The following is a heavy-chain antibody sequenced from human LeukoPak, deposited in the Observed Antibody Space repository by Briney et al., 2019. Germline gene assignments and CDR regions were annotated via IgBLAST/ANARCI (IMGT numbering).Heavy chain of an antibody. CDR3: ARGGNVVVPAALFDV. J-gene: IGHJ4*02. V-gene: IGHV1-46*01. CDR2: INPSGGST. D-gene: IGHD2-2*01. Sequence: GVSVKVSCKASGYTFTSYYMHWVRQAPGQGLEWMGIINPSGGSTSYAQKFQGRVTMTRDMSTSTVYMELSSLRSEDTAVYYCARGGNVVVPAALFDVWGQGTLLTVSS. CDR1: GYTFTSYY.